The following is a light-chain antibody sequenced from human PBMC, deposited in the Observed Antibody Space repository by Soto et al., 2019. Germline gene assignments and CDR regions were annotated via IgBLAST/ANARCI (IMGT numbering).Light chain of an antibody. CDR2: DAS. CDR3: QQYGRLPLS. J-gene: IGKJ4*01. Sequence: EIVLTQSPATLSLSPGEGATLSCRASQSVSIYLAWYQQKPGQAPRLLIYDASNRATGIPARFSGSGSGTDFTLTISRLEPEDFAVYFCQQYGRLPLSFGGGTKVEIK. CDR1: QSVSIY. V-gene: IGKV3-11*01.